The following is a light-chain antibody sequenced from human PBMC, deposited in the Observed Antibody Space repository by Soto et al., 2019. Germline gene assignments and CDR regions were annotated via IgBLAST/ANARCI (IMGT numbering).Light chain of an antibody. CDR1: QSFSTW. V-gene: IGKV1-5*01. J-gene: IGKJ1*01. CDR3: QKYNTYPWT. CDR2: DAS. Sequence: DIQMTQSPSTLSASVGDRVTITCRASQSFSTWLAWYQQKPGKAPKLLIYDASSLESGVPSRFSGSGSGTEFTLTISSLQPDYFATYYCQKYNTYPWTFGQGTKVEIK.